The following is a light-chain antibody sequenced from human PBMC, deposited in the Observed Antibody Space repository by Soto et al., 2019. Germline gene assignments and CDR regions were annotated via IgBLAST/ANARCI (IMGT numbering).Light chain of an antibody. Sequence: EVVMTQSPVTLSLSPGERATLSCRASQSVSSNLAWYQQKPGQAPRLLIYVASTRATGIPDRFSGSGSGTDFTLTISRLEPEDFAVYYCQQYGSSLTFGGGTKVDIK. J-gene: IGKJ4*01. V-gene: IGKV3-20*01. CDR2: VAS. CDR1: QSVSSN. CDR3: QQYGSSLT.